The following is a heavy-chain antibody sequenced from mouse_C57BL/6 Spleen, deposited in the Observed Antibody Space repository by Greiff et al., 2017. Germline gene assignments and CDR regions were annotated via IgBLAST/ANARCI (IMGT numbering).Heavy chain of an antibody. D-gene: IGHD2-4*01. V-gene: IGHV5-6*01. Sequence: EVKLVESGGDLVKPGGSLKLSCAASGFTFSSYGMSWVRQTPDKRLEWVATISSGGSYTYYPDSVKGRFTISRDNAKNTLYLQMSSLKYEDTAMYYCARQGDYDYFDYWGQGTTLTVSS. CDR2: ISSGGSYT. CDR1: GFTFSSYG. CDR3: ARQGDYDYFDY. J-gene: IGHJ2*01.